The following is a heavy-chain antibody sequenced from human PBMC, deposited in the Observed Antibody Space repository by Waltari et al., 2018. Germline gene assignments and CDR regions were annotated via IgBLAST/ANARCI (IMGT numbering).Heavy chain of an antibody. CDR2: IYWNDDK. CDR1: GFSLSTSGVG. D-gene: IGHD3-10*01. V-gene: IGHV2-5*01. Sequence: QITLKESGPTLVKPTQTLTLTCTFSGFSLSTSGVGVGWIRQPPGKAMEWLALIYWNDDKRYSPSLKSRLTITKDTSKNQVVLTMTNMDPVDTATYYCAHSIVTMVQGVMFYYYYYMDVWGKGTTVTVSS. J-gene: IGHJ6*03. CDR3: AHSIVTMVQGVMFYYYYYMDV.